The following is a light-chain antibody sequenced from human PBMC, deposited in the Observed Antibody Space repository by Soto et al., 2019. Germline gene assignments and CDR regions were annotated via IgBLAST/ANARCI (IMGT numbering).Light chain of an antibody. CDR1: QSVRSSY. CDR3: QQYGSSTT. J-gene: IGKJ1*01. V-gene: IGKV3-20*01. Sequence: EIVLSHSPSTLSVSPWERATLSFMASQSVRSSYLSWYQQNPGQPPRLLIYDASTRAAGIPDRFSGSGSGTDFTLTIRRLEPEDFAVYYCQQYGSSTTFGQGTKVDIK. CDR2: DAS.